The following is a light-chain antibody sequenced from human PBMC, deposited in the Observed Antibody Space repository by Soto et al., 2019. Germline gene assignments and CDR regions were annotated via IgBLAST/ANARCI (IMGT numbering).Light chain of an antibody. V-gene: IGKV3-11*01. J-gene: IGKJ5*01. Sequence: EIVMTQSPATLSVSPGERATLSCRASQSVSSYLAWYQQKPGQAPRLLIYDASNRATGIPARFSGSGSGTDFTLTTSSLEPEDFAVYYCQQRSNWPPITFGQGTRLEIK. CDR2: DAS. CDR1: QSVSSY. CDR3: QQRSNWPPIT.